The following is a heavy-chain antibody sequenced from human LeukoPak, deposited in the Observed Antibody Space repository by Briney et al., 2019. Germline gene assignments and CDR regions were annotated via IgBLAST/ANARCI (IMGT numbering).Heavy chain of an antibody. CDR2: IHYSGRT. CDR3: ARDRWNYFDY. D-gene: IGHD4-23*01. Sequence: SETLSLTCSVSGGSISSSSYYWGWIRQPPGKGLEWIGSIHYSGRTYYNPSLKSRVTISVYTSKNQFSLDLTSGTAADTAVLYCARDRWNYFDYWGQGSLVTVSS. J-gene: IGHJ4*02. V-gene: IGHV4-39*07. CDR1: GGSISSSSYY.